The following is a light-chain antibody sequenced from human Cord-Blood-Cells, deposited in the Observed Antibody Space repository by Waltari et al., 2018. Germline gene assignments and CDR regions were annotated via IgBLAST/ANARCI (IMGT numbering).Light chain of an antibody. CDR1: SPNIGSNY. CDR3: AAWDDSLSGYV. V-gene: IGLV1-47*01. CDR2: RNN. J-gene: IGLJ1*01. Sequence: HSVLPQPPSASGTTGPSVTTACSGSSPNIGSNYVYWYQQLPGTAPKLLIYRNNQRPSGVPDRFSGSKSGTSASLAISGLRSEDEADYYCAAWDDSLSGYVFGTGTKVTVL.